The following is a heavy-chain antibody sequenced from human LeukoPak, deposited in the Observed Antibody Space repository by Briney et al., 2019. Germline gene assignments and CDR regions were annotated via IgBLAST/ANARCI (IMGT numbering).Heavy chain of an antibody. CDR3: ARDKIAARGYYFDY. D-gene: IGHD6-6*01. CDR1: GFTFSSYA. Sequence: GRSLGLSCAASGFTFSSYAMHWVRQAPGKGLEWVAVISYDGSNKYYADSVKGRFTISRDNSKNTLYLQMNSLRAEDTAVYYCARDKIAARGYYFDYWGQGTLVTVSS. CDR2: ISYDGSNK. J-gene: IGHJ4*02. V-gene: IGHV3-30-3*01.